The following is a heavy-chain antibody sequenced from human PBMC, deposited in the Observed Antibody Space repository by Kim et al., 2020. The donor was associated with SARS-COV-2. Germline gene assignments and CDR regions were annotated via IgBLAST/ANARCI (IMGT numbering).Heavy chain of an antibody. D-gene: IGHD1-26*01. CDR2: YI. CDR3: ASGGSSTNDY. Sequence: YIYYADSVKGRFTISRDNAKNSLYLQMSSLRAEDTAVYYCASGGSSTNDYWGQGTLVTVSS. J-gene: IGHJ4*02. V-gene: IGHV3-21*01.